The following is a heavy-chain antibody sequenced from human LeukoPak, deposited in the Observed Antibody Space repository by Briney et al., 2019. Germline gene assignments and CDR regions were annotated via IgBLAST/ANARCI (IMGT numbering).Heavy chain of an antibody. V-gene: IGHV1-18*01. CDR3: ARGYYDFWSGYYFPGGYYYYYMDV. CDR2: MSAYNGNT. D-gene: IGHD3-3*01. CDR1: GYTFTSYG. Sequence: GASVKVSCKASGYTFTSYGISWVRQAPGQGLEWMGWMSAYNGNTNYAQKLQGRVTMTTDTSTSTAYMELRSLRSDDTAVYYCARGYYDFWSGYYFPGGYYYYYMDVWGKGTTVTVSS. J-gene: IGHJ6*03.